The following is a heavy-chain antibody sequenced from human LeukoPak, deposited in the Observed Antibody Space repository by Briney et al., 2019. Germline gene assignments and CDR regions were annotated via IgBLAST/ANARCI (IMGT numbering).Heavy chain of an antibody. CDR2: ISYDGSNK. Sequence: RAGGSLRLSCAASGFTFSSYAMHWVRQAPGKGLEWVAVISYDGSNKYYADSVKGRFTISRDNSKNTLYLQMNSLRAEDTAVYYCARGVLYYYGSGSYYKDAFDIWGQGTMVTVSS. CDR1: GFTFSSYA. V-gene: IGHV3-30-3*01. J-gene: IGHJ3*02. D-gene: IGHD3-10*01. CDR3: ARGVLYYYGSGSYYKDAFDI.